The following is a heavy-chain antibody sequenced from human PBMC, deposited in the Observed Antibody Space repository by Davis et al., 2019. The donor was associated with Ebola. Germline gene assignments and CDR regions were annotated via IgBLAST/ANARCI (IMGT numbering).Heavy chain of an antibody. D-gene: IGHD2/OR15-2a*01. CDR3: ARVTYDWDRDRRGIEYWFAE. CDR2: SHKSGET. Sequence: SETLSLTCTVSGIAMNRSAAFWGWIRQPPGKGLEWVGHSHKSGETYYNRSLKNRIIMSLDTSKNQFSLKVNSMIASDTAVYYCARVTYDWDRDRRGIEYWFAEWGQGSLVTVSS. J-gene: IGHJ4*02. CDR1: GIAMNRSAAF. V-gene: IGHV4-39*07.